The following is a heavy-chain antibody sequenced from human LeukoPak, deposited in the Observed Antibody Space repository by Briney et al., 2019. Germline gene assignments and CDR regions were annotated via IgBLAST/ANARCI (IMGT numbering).Heavy chain of an antibody. CDR1: GYSFTSYW. CDR3: ARHTKYSSSFRVFDY. Sequence: GESLKISCKGSGYSFTSYWIGWVRQMPGKGLEWMGIIYPADSDTRYSPSFQGQVTISADKSINTAYLQWSSLKASDTAIYYCARHTKYSSSFRVFDYWGQGTLVTVSS. D-gene: IGHD6-6*01. CDR2: IYPADSDT. J-gene: IGHJ4*02. V-gene: IGHV5-51*01.